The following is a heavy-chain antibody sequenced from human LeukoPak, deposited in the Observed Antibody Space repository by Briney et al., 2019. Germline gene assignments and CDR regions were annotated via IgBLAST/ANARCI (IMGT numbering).Heavy chain of an antibody. D-gene: IGHD1-1*01. CDR1: GFCFSGYW. CDR2: INQDGSEK. V-gene: IGHV3-7*04. CDR3: ARVFFLTITTPDY. Sequence: GGSLRLSCAVSGFCFSGYWMNWVRQPPGKGLEWVANINQDGSEKYYVDSVKGRFTISRDNAKNSLFLQMNSLRAEDTAVYYCARVFFLTITTPDYWGQGTLVTVSS. J-gene: IGHJ4*02.